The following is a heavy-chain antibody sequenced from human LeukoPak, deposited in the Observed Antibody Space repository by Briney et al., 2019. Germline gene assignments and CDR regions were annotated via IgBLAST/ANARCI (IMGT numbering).Heavy chain of an antibody. CDR1: GFTFSSYA. J-gene: IGHJ1*01. CDR2: IKEDGSEK. CDR3: AGEGGKTTVTPPYFHH. V-gene: IGHV3-7*01. Sequence: GGSLRLSCAASGFTFSSYAMSWVRQAPGKGLEWVANIKEDGSEKHYVDSLKGRFTISRDNAKNSLYLQMNSLRAEDTAVYYCAGEGGKTTVTPPYFHHWGQGTLVTVSS. D-gene: IGHD4-17*01.